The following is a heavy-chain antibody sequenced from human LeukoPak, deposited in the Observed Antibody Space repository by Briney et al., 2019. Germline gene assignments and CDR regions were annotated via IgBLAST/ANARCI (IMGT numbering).Heavy chain of an antibody. CDR3: ARDDGIGGPFDY. J-gene: IGHJ4*02. V-gene: IGHV3-53*01. Sequence: PGGSLRLSCAVSGFTVSSNYMSWVRQAPGKGLEWVSIIYSGGSTYHADSVKGRFTISRDNSKNTLYFQMNSLRAEDTAVYYCARDDGIGGPFDYWGQGTLVTVSS. CDR2: IYSGGST. CDR1: GFTVSSNY. D-gene: IGHD4-23*01.